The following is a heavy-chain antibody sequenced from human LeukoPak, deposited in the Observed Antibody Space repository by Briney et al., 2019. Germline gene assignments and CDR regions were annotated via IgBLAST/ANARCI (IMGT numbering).Heavy chain of an antibody. Sequence: SETLSLTCAVSGGSISTYYWNWIRQPPGKGLEWIGYIYHSGSTNYNPSLQSRVTISVDTSKNQFSLNLNSVTAADTAVYYCARGGAARLHFQNWGQGTLVTVSS. CDR3: ARGGAARLHFQN. V-gene: IGHV4-59*01. J-gene: IGHJ1*01. CDR2: IYHSGST. D-gene: IGHD6-6*01. CDR1: GGSISTYY.